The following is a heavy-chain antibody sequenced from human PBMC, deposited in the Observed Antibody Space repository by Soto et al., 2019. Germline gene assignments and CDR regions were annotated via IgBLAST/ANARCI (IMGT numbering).Heavy chain of an antibody. CDR3: ARGTVAGKSYNWFDP. CDR2: IYHSGST. J-gene: IGHJ5*02. D-gene: IGHD6-19*01. CDR1: GGSISSSNW. Sequence: KSSETLSLTCAVSGGSISSSNWWSWVRQPPGKGLEWIGEIYHSGSTNYNPSLKSRVTISVDKSKNQFSLKLSSVTAADTAVYYCARGTVAGKSYNWFDPWGQGTQVT. V-gene: IGHV4-4*02.